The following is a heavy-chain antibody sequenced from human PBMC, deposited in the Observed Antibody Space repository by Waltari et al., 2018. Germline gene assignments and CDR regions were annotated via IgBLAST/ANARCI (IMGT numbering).Heavy chain of an antibody. D-gene: IGHD5-12*01. CDR3: AKGRVDIVATRYYYYMDV. V-gene: IGHV3-23*04. CDR2: ISGSGGRT. Sequence: EVQLVESGGGLVQPGGSLRLSCAASGFTFSSYAMSWVRQAPGKGLEWVSAISGSGGRTCYADSVKGRFTISRDNSKNTLYLQMNSLRAEDTAVYYCAKGRVDIVATRYYYYMDVWGKGTTVTVSS. CDR1: GFTFSSYA. J-gene: IGHJ6*03.